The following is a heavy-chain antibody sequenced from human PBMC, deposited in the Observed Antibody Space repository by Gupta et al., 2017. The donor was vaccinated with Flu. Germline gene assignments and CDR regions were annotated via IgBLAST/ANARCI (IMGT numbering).Heavy chain of an antibody. J-gene: IGHJ4*02. CDR1: SLPFAAYG. Sequence: QENLVQSGGGVVQPGPTLKLSCVVSSLPFAAYGMHWVRQAPGKGLEWVALISYDGTNIHYADSVKGRFTISRDNQKMTLYLQMNDLRIEDTAIYYCARGSSGWYRGGFDYWGQGTLVTVSS. D-gene: IGHD6-19*01. CDR3: ARGSSGWYRGGFDY. V-gene: IGHV3-30*03. CDR2: ISYDGTNI.